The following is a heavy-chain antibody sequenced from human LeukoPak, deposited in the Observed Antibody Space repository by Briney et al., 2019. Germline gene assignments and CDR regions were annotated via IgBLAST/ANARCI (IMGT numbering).Heavy chain of an antibody. CDR2: INPHSCRA. Sequence: ASVKVSCKASGYTFTLKYIHGARRAPGQALEWMGRINPHSCRANYAQTFQDRVHLTRDTSISTAYLELSSLRSDDTAIYYCARAQFEYSTSLAGYWGQGTLVTVSS. CDR3: ARAQFEYSTSLAGY. J-gene: IGHJ4*02. CDR1: GYTFTLKY. V-gene: IGHV1-2*06. D-gene: IGHD2/OR15-2a*01.